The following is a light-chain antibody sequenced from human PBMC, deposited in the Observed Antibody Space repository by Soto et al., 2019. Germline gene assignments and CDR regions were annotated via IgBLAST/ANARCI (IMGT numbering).Light chain of an antibody. CDR3: QHGWS. V-gene: IGKV1-5*01. CDR2: GAS. J-gene: IGKJ1*01. CDR1: QSVISW. Sequence: GDRVTITCRASQSVISWLAWYQQTPGKAPKLLISGASNLESGVPSRFSGSGSGTEFTLTITSLQPDDFATYYCQHGWSFGQGTKVDIK.